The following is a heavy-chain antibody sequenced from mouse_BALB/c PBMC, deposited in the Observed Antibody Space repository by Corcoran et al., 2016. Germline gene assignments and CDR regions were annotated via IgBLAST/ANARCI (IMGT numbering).Heavy chain of an antibody. CDR3: AREPYAMDY. J-gene: IGHJ4*01. CDR2: INTYTGES. V-gene: IGHV9-1*02. CDR1: GYTFTNFG. Sequence: QIQLVQSGPELKKPGETVRISCTASGYTFTNFGMNWVKQAPGKGLKWMGWINTYTGESTYADDFKGRFAFSLETSASTAYLQINNLKNEDMATYFCAREPYAMDYWGQGTSVTVSS.